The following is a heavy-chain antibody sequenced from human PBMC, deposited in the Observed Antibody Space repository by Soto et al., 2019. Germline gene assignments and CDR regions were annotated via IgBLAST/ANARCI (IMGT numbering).Heavy chain of an antibody. D-gene: IGHD3-22*01. V-gene: IGHV1-46*01. CDR1: EYSFTSCY. J-gene: IGHJ4*02. CDR3: AATRGYSPPFDS. CDR2: IDPSGDNT. Sequence: QVQLVQSGAEVKKPGASAKVSCKASEYSFTSCYMHWVRRAPGQGLEWMGMIDPSGDNTGYPQKFQGRVTMTSDTSTSTVYMELSSLRSEDTAMYYCAATRGYSPPFDSWGQGTRVTVS.